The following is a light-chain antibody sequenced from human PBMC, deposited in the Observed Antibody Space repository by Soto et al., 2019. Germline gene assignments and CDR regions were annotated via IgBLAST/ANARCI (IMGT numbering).Light chain of an antibody. Sequence: DIVMTQSPLSLPVTPGEPASISCRSSQSLLHRNGYNYLDWYLQKPGQSPHLLIYLGSNRASGVPDRFSGSGSGTDFTLKISRVEAEDVGVYYCMQALQTPFTFGPGTKVDIK. CDR3: MQALQTPFT. CDR2: LGS. V-gene: IGKV2-28*01. CDR1: QSLLHRNGYNY. J-gene: IGKJ3*01.